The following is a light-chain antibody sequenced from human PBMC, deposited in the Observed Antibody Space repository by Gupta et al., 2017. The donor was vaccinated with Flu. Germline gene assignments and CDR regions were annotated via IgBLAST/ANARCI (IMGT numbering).Light chain of an antibody. J-gene: IGLJ3*02. Sequence: QTVVTQEPSLSVSPGGTVTLTCGSSYGSVSRSQYPSWYQQTPGQSPRTPIYNTATRSSGVPDRFSGSMLGNKAALTITGARADDEADYFCALYMGSGVWVFGGGTKVTVL. CDR1: YGSVSRSQY. V-gene: IGLV8-61*01. CDR3: ALYMGSGVWV. CDR2: NTA.